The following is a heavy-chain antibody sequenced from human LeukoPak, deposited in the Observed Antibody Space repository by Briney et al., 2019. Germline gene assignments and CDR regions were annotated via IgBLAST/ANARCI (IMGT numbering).Heavy chain of an antibody. J-gene: IGHJ4*02. CDR2: IYDDGST. V-gene: IGHV4-39*01. D-gene: IGHD6-13*01. CDR1: GGSIGSSTYY. CDR3: ARQRSSSSWADY. Sequence: TETLSLTCTVSGGSIGSSTYYWGWIRQPPGKGLEWIGNIYDDGSTYYNPSLKSRVTISVDTSKNQFSLNLSSVTAADTAVYYCARQRSSSSWADYWGQGALVTVST.